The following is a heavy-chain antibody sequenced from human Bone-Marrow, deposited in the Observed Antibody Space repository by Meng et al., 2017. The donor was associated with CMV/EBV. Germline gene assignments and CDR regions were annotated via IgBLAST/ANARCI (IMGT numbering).Heavy chain of an antibody. CDR2: TYYRSKWYN. J-gene: IGHJ4*02. CDR3: AKGQWLRGYYFDY. D-gene: IGHD6-19*01. Sequence: SETLSLTCAISGDSVSSNSAAWNWIRQSPSRGLEWLGRTYYRSKWYNDYAVSVKSRITINPDTSKNQFSLQLNSVTPEDTAVYYCAKGQWLRGYYFDYWGQGTLATVSS. V-gene: IGHV6-1*01. CDR1: GDSVSSNSAA.